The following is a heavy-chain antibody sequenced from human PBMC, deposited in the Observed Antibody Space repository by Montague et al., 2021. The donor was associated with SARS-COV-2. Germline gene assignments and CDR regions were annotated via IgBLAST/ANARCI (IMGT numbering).Heavy chain of an antibody. CDR3: AGVGGSGWYAPGYFDY. D-gene: IGHD6-19*01. CDR1: GGSITSSNYY. V-gene: IGHV4-39*01. CDR2: ISYSGST. J-gene: IGHJ4*02. Sequence: SETRSLTCTVSGGSITSSNYYWGWIRRPPGKGLEWFGSISYSGSTYYNPSLKGRVTISVYTSKHQFSLRLSSVTAADTAVYYCAGVGGSGWYAPGYFDYWGQGTLVTVSS.